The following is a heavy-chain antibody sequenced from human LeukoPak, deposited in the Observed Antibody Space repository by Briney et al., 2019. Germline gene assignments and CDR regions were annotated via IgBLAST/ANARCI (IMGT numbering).Heavy chain of an antibody. CDR3: ARDAEIKSSYYYMDV. Sequence: ASVKVSCKASGYTFTSYYMHWVRQAPGQGLEWMGIINPSGGSTSYAQKFQGRVTMTRDTSTSTVYMELSSLRSADTAVYYCARDAEIKSSYYYMDVWGKGTTVTVSS. CDR1: GYTFTSYY. J-gene: IGHJ6*03. V-gene: IGHV1-46*01. CDR2: INPSGGST.